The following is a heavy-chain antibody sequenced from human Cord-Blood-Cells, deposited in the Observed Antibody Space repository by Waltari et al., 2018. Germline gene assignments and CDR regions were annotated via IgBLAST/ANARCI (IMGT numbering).Heavy chain of an antibody. J-gene: IGHJ6*03. CDR3: AREYCSSTSCYYYYYYYMDV. V-gene: IGHV7-4-1*02. Sequence: QVQLVQSGSELKKPGASVKVSCKASGYTFTSYAMNWVRQAPGQGLEWMGWSNTNTGNPTYAQGCTGRFVFSLDTSVSTAYLQMSSLKAEDTAVYYCAREYCSSTSCYYYYYYYMDVWGKGTTVTVSS. D-gene: IGHD2-2*01. CDR2: SNTNTGNP. CDR1: GYTFTSYA.